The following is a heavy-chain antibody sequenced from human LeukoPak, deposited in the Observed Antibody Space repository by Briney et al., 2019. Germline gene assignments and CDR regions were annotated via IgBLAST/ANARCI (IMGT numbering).Heavy chain of an antibody. CDR2: INHSGST. CDR3: ARGRRKPGYYYDSSGYLAYSPYYFDY. Sequence: PSETLSLTCAVSGGSISSSNWWSWVRQPPGKGLEWIGEINHSGSTNYNPSLKSRVTISVDPSKNQFSLKLSSVTAADTAVYYCARGRRKPGYYYDSSGYLAYSPYYFDYWGQGTLVTVSS. V-gene: IGHV4-4*02. J-gene: IGHJ4*02. D-gene: IGHD3-22*01. CDR1: GGSISSSNW.